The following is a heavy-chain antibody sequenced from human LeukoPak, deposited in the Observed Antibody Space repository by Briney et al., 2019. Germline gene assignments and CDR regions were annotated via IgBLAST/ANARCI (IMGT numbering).Heavy chain of an antibody. CDR3: ARSDVMLSGGMDV. V-gene: IGHV1-46*01. D-gene: IGHD2-8*01. CDR1: GYTFTHNY. CDR2: INPSGGSP. Sequence: ASLKLSCKPSGYTFTHNYMHWVRQAPGQGLQWMGIINPSGGSPIYAQKFQGRITMTRDTSTSTVYMELSSLRSEDTAIYYCARSDVMLSGGMDVWGQGTTVTVSS. J-gene: IGHJ6*02.